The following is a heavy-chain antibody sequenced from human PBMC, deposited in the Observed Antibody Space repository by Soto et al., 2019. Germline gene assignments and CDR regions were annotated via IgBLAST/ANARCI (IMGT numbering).Heavy chain of an antibody. V-gene: IGHV4-31*03. Sequence: SETLSLTCTVSGGSISSGGYYWSWTRQHPGKGLEWIGYIYYSGSTYYNPSLKSRVTISVDTSKNQFSLKLSSVTAADTAVYYCARGPHYYYDSSGYYYVPYFDSWGQGTLVTVSS. CDR1: GGSISSGGYY. CDR2: IYYSGST. J-gene: IGHJ4*02. CDR3: ARGPHYYYDSSGYYYVPYFDS. D-gene: IGHD3-22*01.